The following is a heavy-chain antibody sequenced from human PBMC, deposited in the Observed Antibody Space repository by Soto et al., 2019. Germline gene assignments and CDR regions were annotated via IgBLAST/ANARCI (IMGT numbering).Heavy chain of an antibody. CDR1: GGTFSSYA. CDR2: MNPNSGNT. CDR3: ARVSAATRTIYYYYYGMDV. V-gene: IGHV1-8*02. D-gene: IGHD2-15*01. J-gene: IGHJ6*02. Sequence: QVQLVQSGAEVKKPGSSVKVSCKASGGTFSSYAISWVRQAPGQGLEWMGWMNPNSGNTGYAQKFQGRVTMTRNTSISTAYMELSSLRSEDTAVYYCARVSAATRTIYYYYYGMDVWGQGTTVTVSS.